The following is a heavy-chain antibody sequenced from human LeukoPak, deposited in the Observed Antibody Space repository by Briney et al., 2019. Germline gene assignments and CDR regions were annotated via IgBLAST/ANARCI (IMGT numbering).Heavy chain of an antibody. V-gene: IGHV1-18*01. CDR3: ARWVGSGWYGDY. J-gene: IGHJ4*02. CDR1: GYTFTSYG. Sequence: ASVKVSCKASGYTFTSYGISWMRQPPAQGLEWMGWITGYTGNTNYAQKMQGRGTMTTDTSTSTAYMELRSLRSDDTAVYYCARWVGSGWYGDYWGQGTLVTVSS. D-gene: IGHD6-19*01. CDR2: ITGYTGNT.